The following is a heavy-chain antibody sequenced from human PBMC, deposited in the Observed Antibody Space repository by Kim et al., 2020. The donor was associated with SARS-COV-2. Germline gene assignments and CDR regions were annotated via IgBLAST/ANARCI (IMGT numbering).Heavy chain of an antibody. V-gene: IGHV3-53*01. J-gene: IGHJ6*03. CDR3: ASVVAEIRDYYYMDV. Sequence: GGSLSLSCAASGFSVSVTYMSWVRQAPGRGLEWVSVLYTGGSSYYADSVKGRFIISRDDSENTLYLRMNSLSAEDTAVYFCASVVAEIRDYYYMDVWGKGTTVTVSS. CDR1: GFSVSVTY. D-gene: IGHD2-15*01. CDR2: LYTGGSS.